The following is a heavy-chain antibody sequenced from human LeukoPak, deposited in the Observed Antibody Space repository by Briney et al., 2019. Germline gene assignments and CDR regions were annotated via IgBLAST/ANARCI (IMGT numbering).Heavy chain of an antibody. Sequence: GGSLRLSCAASGFTFSDYWMHWVRQAPGKGLVWVSRIKSDGSSTSYADSVKGRFTITRDSAKNTLYLQMNSLRAEDTAVYYCARGTGNYHGYWGQGTLVTVSS. CDR3: ARGTGNYHGY. D-gene: IGHD3/OR15-3a*01. J-gene: IGHJ4*02. V-gene: IGHV3-74*01. CDR2: IKSDGSST. CDR1: GFTFSDYW.